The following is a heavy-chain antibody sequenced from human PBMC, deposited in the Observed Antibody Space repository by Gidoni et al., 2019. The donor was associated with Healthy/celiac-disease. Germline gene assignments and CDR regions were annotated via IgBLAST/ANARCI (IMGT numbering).Heavy chain of an antibody. J-gene: IGHJ3*02. D-gene: IGHD6-6*01. CDR1: AFTFSSYG. CDR2: IWYDGSNK. Sequence: QVQLVESGGGVVQPGRSLRLSCAASAFTFSSYGMHWVRQAPGKGLEWVEVIWYDGSNKYYADSVKGRFNISRDNSKNTLYLQMNSLRAEDTAVYYCARVESDSSSSDAFDIWGQGTMVTVSS. V-gene: IGHV3-33*01. CDR3: ARVESDSSSSDAFDI.